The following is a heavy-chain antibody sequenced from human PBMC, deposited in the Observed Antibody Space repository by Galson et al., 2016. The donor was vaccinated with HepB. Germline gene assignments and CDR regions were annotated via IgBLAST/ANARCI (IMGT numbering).Heavy chain of an antibody. D-gene: IGHD4-11*01. CDR1: GGSISSYY. CDR2: VYYSGST. V-gene: IGHV4-59*01. J-gene: IGHJ4*02. CDR3: ASAVTGSFDF. Sequence: ETLSLTCTVSGGSISSYYWSWIRQPPGKGLEWIGYVYYSGSTNYNSSLKSRVTLSLDTSENQFSLKLNSVTAADTAVYYCASAVTGSFDFWGQGTLVTVSS.